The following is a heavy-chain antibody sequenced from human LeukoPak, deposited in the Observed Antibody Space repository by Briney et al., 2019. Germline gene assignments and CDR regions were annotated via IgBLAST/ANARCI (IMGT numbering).Heavy chain of an antibody. CDR1: GGSMNINDYY. CDR2: IYYTGTT. Sequence: PSETLSLTCSVFGGSMNINDYYWACIRQPPGKGLEWIGSIYYTGTTYCNPSLNYRVTISVDTSKNQFSLKLTSVTAADTAVYYCARPPGIAAAWFDPWGQGTLVTVSS. D-gene: IGHD6-13*01. J-gene: IGHJ5*02. CDR3: ARPPGIAAAWFDP. V-gene: IGHV4-39*01.